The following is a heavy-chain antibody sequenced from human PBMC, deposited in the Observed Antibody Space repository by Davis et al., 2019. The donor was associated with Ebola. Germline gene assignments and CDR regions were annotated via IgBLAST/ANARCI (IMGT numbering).Heavy chain of an antibody. CDR2: ILYLGHT. Sequence: MPSETLSLTCTVSGGSINNYFWSWIRQPPGKGPEWIGNILYLGHTNYNPSLKSRVTMSVDTSKNQFSLKLSSVTAADTAVYYCARGNYGDYVVLYYYNMDVWGQGTTVTVSS. J-gene: IGHJ6*03. D-gene: IGHD4-17*01. CDR1: GGSINNYF. CDR3: ARGNYGDYVVLYYYNMDV. V-gene: IGHV4-59*01.